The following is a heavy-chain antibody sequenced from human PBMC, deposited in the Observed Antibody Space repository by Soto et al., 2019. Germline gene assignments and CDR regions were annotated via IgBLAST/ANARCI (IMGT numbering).Heavy chain of an antibody. CDR1: GFFFSSYT. V-gene: IGHV3-23*01. Sequence: EVQLLESGGGLVQPGGSLRLSCVGSGFFFSSYTMTWVGQAPGKGLEWVSSFSATSENTYYADSVRGRFTISRDNSKNTLFLQMNILTAEDTAMYYCAKARDQQWVRLPFDYWGQGILVIVSS. CDR2: FSATSENT. CDR3: AKARDQQWVRLPFDY. J-gene: IGHJ4*02. D-gene: IGHD6-19*01.